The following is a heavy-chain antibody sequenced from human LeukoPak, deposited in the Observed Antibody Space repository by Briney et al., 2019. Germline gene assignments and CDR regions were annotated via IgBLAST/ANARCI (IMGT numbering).Heavy chain of an antibody. Sequence: GGSLRLSCAAHGFMFNSYSMNWVRQAPGKGLEWVSFISSSSSDMYNADSVKGRFTISRDNAKNSLYLQMNSLRAEDTAVYYCARSSGRARDFDYWGQGILVTVSS. V-gene: IGHV3-21*01. D-gene: IGHD6-19*01. CDR3: ARSSGRARDFDY. CDR2: ISSSSSDM. CDR1: GFMFNSYS. J-gene: IGHJ4*02.